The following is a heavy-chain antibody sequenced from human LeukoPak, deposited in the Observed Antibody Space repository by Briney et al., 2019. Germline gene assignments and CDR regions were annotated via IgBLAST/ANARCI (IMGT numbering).Heavy chain of an antibody. Sequence: GGSLRLSCAASGFIFSSFAMNWVRQAPGKGLEWVSIISGNGDSTYYADSVKGRFTISRDNSKNTLYLQMNSLRAEDTAVYYCAKRIQSAMATGYWGQGTLVTVSS. V-gene: IGHV3-23*01. D-gene: IGHD5-18*01. CDR1: GFIFSSFA. CDR3: AKRIQSAMATGY. CDR2: ISGNGDST. J-gene: IGHJ4*02.